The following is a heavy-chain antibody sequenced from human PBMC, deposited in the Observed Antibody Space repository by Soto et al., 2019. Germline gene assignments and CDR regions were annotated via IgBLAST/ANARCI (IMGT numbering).Heavy chain of an antibody. V-gene: IGHV3-23*01. CDR2: IGANGGGT. J-gene: IGHJ3*01. CDR1: GFTFSSFF. Sequence: EVPLLEPGGGLVQPWGSLRLSCAASGFTFSSFFMSWVRQAPGKGLDWVSGIGANGGGTYYADSVKGRFIISRDNSTNTLYLQMKSLRAEDTAVYYCARDPNGDYLGAFYFWGQKTMVTVSS. D-gene: IGHD4-17*01. CDR3: ARDPNGDYLGAFYF.